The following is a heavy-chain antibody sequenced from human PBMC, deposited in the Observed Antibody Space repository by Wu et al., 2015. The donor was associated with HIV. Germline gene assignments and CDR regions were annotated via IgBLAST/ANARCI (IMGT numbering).Heavy chain of an antibody. CDR3: ARGRGSNYYMDG. Sequence: QVQLLQSGTEVKKPGASVNVSCKASGYKFTDYYVHWVRQAPGQGLEWLGWINSDSGGTNYAQKFQGRVTMTRDTSISTDYMELRRLRSDDTALYYCARGRGSNYYMDGWGKGTTVTVSS. J-gene: IGHJ6*03. V-gene: IGHV1-2*02. D-gene: IGHD3-10*01. CDR1: GYKFTDYY. CDR2: INSDSGGT.